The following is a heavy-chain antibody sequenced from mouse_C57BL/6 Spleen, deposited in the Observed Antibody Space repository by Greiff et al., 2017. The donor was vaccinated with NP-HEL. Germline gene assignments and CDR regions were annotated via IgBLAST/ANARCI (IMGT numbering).Heavy chain of an antibody. CDR2: ISSGSSTI. Sequence: EVKLMESGGGLVKPGGSLKLSCAASGFTFSDYGMHWVRQAPEKGLEWVAYISSGSSTIYYADTVKGRFTISRDNDKNTLFLQMTSLRSEDTAMYYCARVYDGYYLYYFDYWGQGTTLTVSS. CDR1: GFTFSDYG. D-gene: IGHD2-3*01. CDR3: ARVYDGYYLYYFDY. V-gene: IGHV5-17*01. J-gene: IGHJ2*01.